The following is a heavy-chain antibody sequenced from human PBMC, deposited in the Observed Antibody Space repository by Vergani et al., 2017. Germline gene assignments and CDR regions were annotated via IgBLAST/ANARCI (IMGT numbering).Heavy chain of an antibody. CDR2: INTNSGSP. J-gene: IGHJ6*02. V-gene: IGHV7-4-1*02. D-gene: IGHD6-19*01. CDR1: GYTFTNYP. Sequence: QVQLLQSGSELKKPGASVRISCEASGYTFTNYPLIWVRQAPGQGLEFMGWINTNSGSPTYAPGFTGRFVFSLDTSVSTAYLQISGLKAEDSAVYYCARGRQWRLTEYLYGMDVWGQGTTVTVSS. CDR3: ARGRQWRLTEYLYGMDV.